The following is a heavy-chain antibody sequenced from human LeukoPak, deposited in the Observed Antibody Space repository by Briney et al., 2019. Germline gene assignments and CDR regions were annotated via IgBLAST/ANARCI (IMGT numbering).Heavy chain of an antibody. V-gene: IGHV3-30*18. D-gene: IGHD3-16*02. Sequence: HPGRSLRLSCAASGFTFSSYGMHWVRQAPGKGLEGVAVISYDGSNKYYADSVKGRFTISRDNSKNTLYLQMNSLRAEDTAVYYCAKDRYRYFDYWGQGTLVTVSS. CDR1: GFTFSSYG. CDR2: ISYDGSNK. J-gene: IGHJ4*02. CDR3: AKDRYRYFDY.